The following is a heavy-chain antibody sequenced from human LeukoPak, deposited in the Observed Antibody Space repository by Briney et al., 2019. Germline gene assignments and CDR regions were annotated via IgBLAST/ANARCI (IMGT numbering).Heavy chain of an antibody. J-gene: IGHJ5*02. Sequence: SETLSLTCTVSGGSISSYYWSWIRQPPGKGLEYIGYIYYSGSTNYNPSLKSRVTISVDTSKNLFSLKLSSVTAADTAVYYCARHVPYYYGSGSPGGWFDPWGQGTLVTVSS. CDR3: ARHVPYYYGSGSPGGWFDP. D-gene: IGHD3-10*01. CDR1: GGSISSYY. CDR2: IYYSGST. V-gene: IGHV4-59*01.